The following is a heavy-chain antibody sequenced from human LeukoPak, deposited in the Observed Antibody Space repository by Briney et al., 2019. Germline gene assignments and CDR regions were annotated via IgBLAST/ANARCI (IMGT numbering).Heavy chain of an antibody. V-gene: IGHV1-2*06. J-gene: IGHJ4*02. D-gene: IGHD3-10*01. CDR2: INPNSGGT. CDR1: GYTFTGYY. Sequence: ASVKVSCKASGYTFTGYYMHWVRQAPGQGLEWMGRINPNSGGTNYAQKFQGRVTMTRDTSISTAYMELSRLRSDDTAVYYCARDYYGSGSYLFDYWGQGTLSPSPQ. CDR3: ARDYYGSGSYLFDY.